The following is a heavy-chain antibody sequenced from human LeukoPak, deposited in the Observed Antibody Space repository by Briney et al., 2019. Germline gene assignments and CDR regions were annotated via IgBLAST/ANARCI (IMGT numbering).Heavy chain of an antibody. Sequence: PSETLSLTCAVYGGSFSGLYWSWIRQPPGKGLEWIGYIYTTGTTNYNPSLKSRVTISGDTSKNQFSLSLSSVTAADTAVYYCAYGDYYYYMDVWGKGTTVTVSS. J-gene: IGHJ6*03. V-gene: IGHV4-34*11. D-gene: IGHD4-17*01. CDR2: IYTTGTT. CDR1: GGSFSGLY. CDR3: AYGDYYYYMDV.